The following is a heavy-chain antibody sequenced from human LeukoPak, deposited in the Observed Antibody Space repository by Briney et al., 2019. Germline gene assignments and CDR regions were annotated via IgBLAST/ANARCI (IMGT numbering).Heavy chain of an antibody. CDR1: GYSISSGYY. D-gene: IGHD3-16*01. CDR3: VTFGSSYYFDY. V-gene: IGHV4-38-2*01. CDR2: IYHSGST. Sequence: PSETLSLTXAVSGYSISSGYYWGWIRPPPGKGLEWIGSIYHSGSTYYNPSLKSRVTISVDTSKNQFSLKLSSVTAADTAVYYCVTFGSSYYFDYWGQGTLVTVSS. J-gene: IGHJ4*02.